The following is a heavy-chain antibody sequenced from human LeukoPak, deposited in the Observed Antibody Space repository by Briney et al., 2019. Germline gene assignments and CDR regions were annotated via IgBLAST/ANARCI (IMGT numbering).Heavy chain of an antibody. CDR1: GFTFDDYA. CDR2: IGKNGGNP. Sequence: GGSLRLSCAASGFTFDDYAMSWVRQAPGKGLEWVSGIGKNGGNPGYAGSVKGRFTISRDNAKNSLYLQMNSLRAEDTALFFCTRDPGTVAIDYWGQGTLVTVSS. J-gene: IGHJ4*02. D-gene: IGHD6-19*01. CDR3: TRDPGTVAIDY. V-gene: IGHV3-20*04.